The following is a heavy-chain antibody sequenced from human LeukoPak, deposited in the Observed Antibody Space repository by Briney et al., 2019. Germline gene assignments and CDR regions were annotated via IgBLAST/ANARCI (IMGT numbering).Heavy chain of an antibody. CDR3: ARCGYSGYEYDY. V-gene: IGHV4-59*08. Sequence: SETLSLTCTVSGGSIRSYYWSWIRQPPGKGLEWIGYIYYSGSTDYNPSLKSRVTMSVDTSKNQFSLKLSSVTAADTAVYYCARCGYSGYEYDYWGQGTLATVSS. CDR2: IYYSGST. CDR1: GGSIRSYY. D-gene: IGHD5-12*01. J-gene: IGHJ4*02.